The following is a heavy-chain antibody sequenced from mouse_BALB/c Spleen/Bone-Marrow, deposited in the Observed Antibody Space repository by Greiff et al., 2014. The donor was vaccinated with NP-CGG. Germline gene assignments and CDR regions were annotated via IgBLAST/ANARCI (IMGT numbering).Heavy chain of an antibody. J-gene: IGHJ3*01. CDR2: IYPGDGSS. CDR3: ACSGDRSGYGFAY. CDR1: GYTFTSYD. Sequence: LVESGPELVKPGALVKISCKASGYTFTSYDINWVKQRPGQGLEWIGWIYPGDGSSKYDEEFKGKATLTADKSSSTAYMQLSSLTSENSAVYFCACSGDRSGYGFAYWGQGTLVTVSA. V-gene: IGHV1S33*01. D-gene: IGHD3-2*01.